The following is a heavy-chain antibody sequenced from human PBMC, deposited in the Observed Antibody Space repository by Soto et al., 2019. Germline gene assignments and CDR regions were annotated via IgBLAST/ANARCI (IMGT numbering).Heavy chain of an antibody. CDR2: VSGSAQST. D-gene: IGHD1-20*01. Sequence: GGSLRLSCVASGFIFDRYTINWVRQKPGKGLEWVSGVSGSAQSTYYADSVKGRFTISRDNSKNTVYLQMSSLTVEDTATYSCATVHNTSRSFEYWGQGTLVTVSS. V-gene: IGHV3-23*01. CDR1: GFIFDRYT. CDR3: ATVHNTSRSFEY. J-gene: IGHJ4*02.